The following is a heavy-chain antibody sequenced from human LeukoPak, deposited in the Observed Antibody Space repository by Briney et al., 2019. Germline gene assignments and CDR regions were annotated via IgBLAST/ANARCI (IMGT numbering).Heavy chain of an antibody. V-gene: IGHV1-2*02. D-gene: IGHD6-19*01. Sequence: SVKVSCKASGYTFTGYYMHCVRQAPGQGLEWMGWINPNSGGTNYAQKFQGRVTMTRDTSISTAYMGLSTMRSDDTAVYYSARSAVAGYYCDYWGQGTLVTVSS. CDR2: INPNSGGT. CDR3: ARSAVAGYYCDY. CDR1: GYTFTGYY. J-gene: IGHJ4*02.